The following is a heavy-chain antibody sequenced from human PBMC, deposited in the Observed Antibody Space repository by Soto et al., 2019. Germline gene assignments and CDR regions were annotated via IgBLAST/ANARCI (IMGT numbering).Heavy chain of an antibody. CDR1: GFTFSSYA. Sequence: GGSLRLSCAASGFTFSSYAMSWVRQAPGKGLEWVSGMSGSGGSTYYADSVKGRFSISRDNSKNTLYLQMNSLRAEDTAVYYCATTKLTEIIDYWGQGTLVTVSS. CDR2: MSGSGGST. CDR3: ATTKLTEIIDY. V-gene: IGHV3-23*01. D-gene: IGHD1-1*01. J-gene: IGHJ4*02.